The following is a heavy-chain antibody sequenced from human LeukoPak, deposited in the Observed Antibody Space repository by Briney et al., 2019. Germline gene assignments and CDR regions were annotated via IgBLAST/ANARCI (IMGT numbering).Heavy chain of an antibody. CDR2: INPNSGGT. Sequence: LEASVKVSCKASGYTFTGYYMHWVRQAPGQGLEWMGWINPNSGGTNYAQKFQGRVTMTRDTSISTAYMELSRLRSDDTAVYYCARGYSSSLSHFGYWGQGILVTVSS. J-gene: IGHJ4*02. CDR1: GYTFTGYY. V-gene: IGHV1-2*03. CDR3: ARGYSSSLSHFGY. D-gene: IGHD6-6*01.